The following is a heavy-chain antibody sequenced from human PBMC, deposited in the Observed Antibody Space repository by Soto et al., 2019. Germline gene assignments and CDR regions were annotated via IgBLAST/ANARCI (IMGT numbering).Heavy chain of an antibody. Sequence: GASVKVSCKTSGYTFPNYAIHWVRQAPGQRLEWMGWINAGSGNTRYSQKFQGRVTITRDTSASTAYMELSSLRSEDTAVYYCARDRSYDRSLDYWGQGTLVTVSS. J-gene: IGHJ4*02. CDR3: ARDRSYDRSLDY. D-gene: IGHD3-22*01. CDR2: INAGSGNT. CDR1: GYTFPNYA. V-gene: IGHV1-3*01.